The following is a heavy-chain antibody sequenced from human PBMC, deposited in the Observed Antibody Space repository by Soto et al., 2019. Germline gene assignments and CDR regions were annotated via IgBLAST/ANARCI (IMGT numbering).Heavy chain of an antibody. CDR3: ARGYGSGSLYYYYYMDV. CDR1: GFTFSSYS. J-gene: IGHJ6*03. D-gene: IGHD3-10*01. V-gene: IGHV3-48*01. CDR2: ISSSSSTI. Sequence: GGSLRLSCAASGFTFSSYSMNWVRQAPGKGLEWVSYISSSSSTIYYADSVKGRFTISRENAKNSLYRQMNSLRAEDTAVYYCARGYGSGSLYYYYYMDVWGKGTTVTVSS.